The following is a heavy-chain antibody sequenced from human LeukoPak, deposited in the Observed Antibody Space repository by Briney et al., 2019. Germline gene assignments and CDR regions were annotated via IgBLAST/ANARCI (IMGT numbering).Heavy chain of an antibody. CDR3: ASYKRRPGAFDI. D-gene: IGHD1-14*01. J-gene: IGHJ3*02. V-gene: IGHV4-31*03. CDR1: GGSISSGGYY. Sequence: SETLSLTCTVSGGSISSGGYYWSWIRQHPGKGLEWIGYIYYSGSTYYNPSLKSRVTISVGTSKNQFSLKLSSVTAADTAVYYCASYKRRPGAFDIWGQGTMVTVSS. CDR2: IYYSGST.